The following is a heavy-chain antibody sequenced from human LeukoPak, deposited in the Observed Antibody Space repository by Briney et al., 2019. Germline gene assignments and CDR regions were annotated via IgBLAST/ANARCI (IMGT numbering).Heavy chain of an antibody. D-gene: IGHD1-26*01. Sequence: GSLRLSCAASGFTFSSAWMSWVRQAPGKGLEWIGSIYHSGSTYYNPSLKSRVTISVDTSKNQFSLKLSSVTAADTAVYYCARECGTGWFDPWGQGTLVTVSS. V-gene: IGHV4-38-2*02. CDR1: GFTFSSAW. CDR2: IYHSGST. J-gene: IGHJ5*02. CDR3: ARECGTGWFDP.